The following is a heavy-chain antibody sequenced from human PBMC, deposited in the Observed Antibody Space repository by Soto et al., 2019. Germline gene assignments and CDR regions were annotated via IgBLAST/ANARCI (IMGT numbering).Heavy chain of an antibody. CDR2: ITSDGSRT. D-gene: IGHD6-6*01. CDR3: ATVATRRYDWFDP. CDR1: RLTFSTYY. J-gene: IGHJ5*02. Sequence: GGSLRLSCVPSRLTFSTYYIHWLPQSPGEGLVWLSRITSDGSRTNYSDSVKGRFTTFRDNAKNTLYLQLNSLTAEDTAVYYCATVATRRYDWFDPWGEGTLVTGCS. V-gene: IGHV3-74*01.